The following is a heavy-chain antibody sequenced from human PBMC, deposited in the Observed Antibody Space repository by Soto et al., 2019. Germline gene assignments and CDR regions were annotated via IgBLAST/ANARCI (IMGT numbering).Heavy chain of an antibody. Sequence: HPGGSLRLSCAASGFTFSTYVLSWVRQAPGKGLEWVSAISSGSDRILYADSVKGRFSISRDNSKNTLYLQMNSLSVEDTAIYYCANSSVGSTYGYYFVSWGQGPLVTVS. V-gene: IGHV3-23*01. CDR2: ISSGSDRI. J-gene: IGHJ4*02. CDR1: GFTFSTYV. CDR3: ANSSVGSTYGYYFVS. D-gene: IGHD1-26*01.